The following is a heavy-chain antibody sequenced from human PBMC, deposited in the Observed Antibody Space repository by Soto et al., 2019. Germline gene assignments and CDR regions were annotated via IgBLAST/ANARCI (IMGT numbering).Heavy chain of an antibody. V-gene: IGHV1-2*04. J-gene: IGHJ3*02. D-gene: IGHD2-2*01. CDR2: INPNSGGT. CDR3: ARAKLFGGYCSSTSCFHAFDI. Sequence: ASVKVSCKASGYTFTGHYMHRVRQAPGQGLEGMGWINPNSGGTNYAQKFQGWVTMTRDTSISTAYMELSRLRSDDTAVYHCARAKLFGGYCSSTSCFHAFDIWGQGTMVTVSS. CDR1: GYTFTGHY.